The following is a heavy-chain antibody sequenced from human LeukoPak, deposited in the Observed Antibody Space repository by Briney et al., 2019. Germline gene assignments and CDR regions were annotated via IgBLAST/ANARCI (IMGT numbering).Heavy chain of an antibody. CDR3: ARALAYYDSSGYAPDH. CDR1: GFTFSVYD. Sequence: GGSLRLSCAASGFTFSVYDMNWLRQAPGKGLEWVSYISSSSSAILYTDSVKGRFTISRDNAKHSVYLQMDSLRAEDTAVYHCARALAYYDSSGYAPDHWGQGTLVTVSS. CDR2: ISSSSSAI. J-gene: IGHJ4*02. V-gene: IGHV3-48*03. D-gene: IGHD3-22*01.